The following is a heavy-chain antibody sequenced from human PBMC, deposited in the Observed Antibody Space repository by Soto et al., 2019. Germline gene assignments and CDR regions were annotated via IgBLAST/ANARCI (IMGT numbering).Heavy chain of an antibody. CDR3: ARVASYDSSGFLDY. CDR1: GGSISSGGYY. D-gene: IGHD3-22*01. V-gene: IGHV4-31*03. J-gene: IGHJ4*02. CDR2: IYYSGST. Sequence: SETLSLTCTVSGGSISSGGYYWSWIRQHPGKGLEWIGYIYYSGSTYYNPSLKSRVTISVDTSKNQFSLKLSSVTAADTAVYYCARVASYDSSGFLDYWGQGTLVTVSS.